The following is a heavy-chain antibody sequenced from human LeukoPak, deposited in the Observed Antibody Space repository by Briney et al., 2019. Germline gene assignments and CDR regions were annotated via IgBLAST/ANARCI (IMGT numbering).Heavy chain of an antibody. J-gene: IGHJ4*02. CDR2: ISAYNGNT. Sequence: ASVKVSCKASGYTFTGYGISWVRQAPGQGLEWMGWISAYNGNTNYAQKLQGRVAMTTDTSTSTAYMELRSLRSDDTAVYYCARDVTHSTYDFWSGYQYFDYWGQGTLVTVSS. CDR1: GYTFTGYG. V-gene: IGHV1-18*01. D-gene: IGHD3-3*01. CDR3: ARDVTHSTYDFWSGYQYFDY.